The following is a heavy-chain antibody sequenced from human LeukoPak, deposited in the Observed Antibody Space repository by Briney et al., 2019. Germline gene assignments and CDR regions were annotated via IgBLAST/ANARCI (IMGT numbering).Heavy chain of an antibody. V-gene: IGHV4-4*07. CDR1: GGSISSYY. CDR3: ARDVEVGAEDGMDV. Sequence: SETLSLTCTVSGGSISSYYWSWIRQPAGKGLEWIGRIHTSGSTNYNPSLKSRVTMSVDTSKNQFSLKLSSVTAADTAVYYCARDVEVGAEDGMDVWGQGTTVTVSS. D-gene: IGHD1-26*01. CDR2: IHTSGST. J-gene: IGHJ6*02.